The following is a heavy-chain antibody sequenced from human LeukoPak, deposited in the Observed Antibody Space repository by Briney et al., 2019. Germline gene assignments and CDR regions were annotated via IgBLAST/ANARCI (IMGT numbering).Heavy chain of an antibody. Sequence: SSETLSLTCTVSGGSISSYYWNWIRQPPGKGLEWIGYIYYNPSLKSRVILSLDKSANQFSLNLSSVTAADTAVYYCARFSPRAMGNYLDFWGQGTLVTVSS. J-gene: IGHJ4*02. D-gene: IGHD7-27*01. CDR1: GGSISSYY. CDR3: ARFSPRAMGNYLDF. CDR2: IY. V-gene: IGHV4-4*09.